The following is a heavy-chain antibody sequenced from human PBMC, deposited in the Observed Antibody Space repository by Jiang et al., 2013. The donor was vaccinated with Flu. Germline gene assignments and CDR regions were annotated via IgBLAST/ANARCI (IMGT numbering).Heavy chain of an antibody. CDR2: IYYSGST. D-gene: IGHD6-19*01. V-gene: IGHV4-39*01. CDR3: AGTYSSGWFLDAFDI. CDR1: GGSISSSSYY. J-gene: IGHJ3*02. Sequence: SGSGLVKPSETLSLTCTVSGGSISSSSYYWGWIRQPPGKGLEWIGSIYYSGSTYYNPSLKSRVTISVDTSKNQFSLKLSSVTAADTAVYYCAGTYSSGWFLDAFDIWGQGTMVTVSS.